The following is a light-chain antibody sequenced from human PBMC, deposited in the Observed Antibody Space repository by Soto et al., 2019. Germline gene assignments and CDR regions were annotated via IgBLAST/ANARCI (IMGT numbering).Light chain of an antibody. V-gene: IGKV1-5*03. CDR1: QTISSW. CDR2: KAS. J-gene: IGKJ1*01. Sequence: DIQMTHSPSTLSGSVGDRVTITCRSSQTISSWLAWYQQKPGKAPKLLIYKASTLKSGVPSRFSGSGSGTEFTLTISSLQPDDFATYYCQHYNSYSEALGQGTKV. CDR3: QHYNSYSEA.